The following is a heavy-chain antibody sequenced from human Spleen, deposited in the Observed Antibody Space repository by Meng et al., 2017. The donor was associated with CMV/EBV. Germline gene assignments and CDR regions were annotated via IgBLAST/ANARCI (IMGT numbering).Heavy chain of an antibody. CDR3: AKDAEHATSWYYWFEH. CDR2: ISSSNYNT. CDR1: GYTFSTYD. J-gene: IGHJ5*02. D-gene: IGHD6-13*01. V-gene: IGHV1-18*04. Sequence: QVQLVQSGAEVKKPGASVKVSCKASGYTFSTYDVTWVRQAPGQGLEWMGWISSSNYNTKYAQKFQDRVTMTTDTSTSTAYMELRSLRSDDTAVYYCAKDAEHATSWYYWFEHWGQGTLVTVSS.